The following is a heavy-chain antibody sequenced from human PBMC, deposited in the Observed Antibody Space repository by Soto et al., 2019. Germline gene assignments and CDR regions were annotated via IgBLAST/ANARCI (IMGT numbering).Heavy chain of an antibody. V-gene: IGHV2-5*02. CDR2: IYWDDDK. D-gene: IGHD6-13*01. CDR1: GFSLTTSGVG. Sequence: SGPTLVNPTQTLTLTCTFSGFSLTTSGVGVGWIRQPPGRALEWLALIYWDDDKRYSPSLKSRLTITKDTSKNQVVLTVTNMDPVDTATYYCAHRIPTPGTFDYWGQGTLVTVSS. J-gene: IGHJ4*02. CDR3: AHRIPTPGTFDY.